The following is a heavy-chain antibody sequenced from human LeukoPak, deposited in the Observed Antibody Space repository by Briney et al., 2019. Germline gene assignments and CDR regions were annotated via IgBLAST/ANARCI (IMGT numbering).Heavy chain of an antibody. D-gene: IGHD6-6*01. CDR2: INPNSGGT. Sequence: ASVKVSCKASGYTFTGYYMHWVRQAPGQGLEWMGWINPNSGGTNCAQKFQGWVTMTRDTSISTAYMELSRLRSDDTAVYYCARALGSSSSPLALFHKYYYYGMDVWGQGTTVTVSS. CDR1: GYTFTGYY. V-gene: IGHV1-2*04. CDR3: ARALGSSSSPLALFHKYYYYGMDV. J-gene: IGHJ6*02.